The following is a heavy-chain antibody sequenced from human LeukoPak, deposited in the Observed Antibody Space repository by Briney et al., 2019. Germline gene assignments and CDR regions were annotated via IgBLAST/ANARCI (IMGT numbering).Heavy chain of an antibody. CDR2: ISGSGGST. V-gene: IGHV3-23*01. J-gene: IGHJ3*02. Sequence: GGSLRLSCATSGFTFSSYAMSWVRQAPGKGLEWVSAISGSGGSTYYADSVKGRFTISRDNSKNTLYLQMNSLRAGDTAVYYCAKGGGYGDYPNAFDIWGQGTMVTVSS. D-gene: IGHD4-17*01. CDR3: AKGGGYGDYPNAFDI. CDR1: GFTFSSYA.